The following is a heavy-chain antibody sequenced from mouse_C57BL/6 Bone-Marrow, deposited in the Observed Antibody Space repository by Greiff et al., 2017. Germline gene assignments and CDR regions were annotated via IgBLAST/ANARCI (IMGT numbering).Heavy chain of an antibody. D-gene: IGHD3-2*02. CDR3: AREEAGPYYFDY. CDR1: GYTFTSYW. J-gene: IGHJ2*01. CDR2: INPSNGGT. Sequence: QVQLQQSGPELVKPGASVKLSCKASGYTFTSYWMHWVTQRPGQGLEWIGNINPSNGGTNYNEKFKSKATLTVDKSSSTAYMQLSSLTSEDSAVYDCAREEAGPYYFDYGCQGTTLTVS. V-gene: IGHV1-53*01.